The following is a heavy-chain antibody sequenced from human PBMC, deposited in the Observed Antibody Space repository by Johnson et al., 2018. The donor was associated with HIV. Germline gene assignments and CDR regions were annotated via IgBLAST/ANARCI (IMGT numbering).Heavy chain of an antibody. CDR3: AREGVVGVKDGFI. CDR2: LYAGNRT. D-gene: IGHD2-15*01. CDR1: GFTVTSNY. V-gene: IGHV3-66*01. J-gene: IGHJ3*02. Sequence: VLLVESGGGLVKPGGSLRLSCAVSGFTVTSNYMTWVRQAPGKWLEWVSVLYAGNRTYYADSVKGRFTISRDKSKNILSLQMNNLRVEDTAVYYCAREGVVGVKDGFIWGQGTMVTVSS.